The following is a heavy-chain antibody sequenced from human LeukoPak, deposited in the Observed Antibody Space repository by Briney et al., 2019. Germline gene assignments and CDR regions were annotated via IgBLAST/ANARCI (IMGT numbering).Heavy chain of an antibody. CDR1: GYTFTGYY. V-gene: IGHV1-2*02. J-gene: IGHJ4*02. Sequence: GASVKVSCKASGYTFTGYYMHWVRQAPGQGLEWMGWINPSSGGTNYAQKFQGRVTMTRDTSISTAYMELSRLRSDDTAVYYCARNYDILTGYYGPDYWGQGTLVTVSS. D-gene: IGHD3-9*01. CDR2: INPSSGGT. CDR3: ARNYDILTGYYGPDY.